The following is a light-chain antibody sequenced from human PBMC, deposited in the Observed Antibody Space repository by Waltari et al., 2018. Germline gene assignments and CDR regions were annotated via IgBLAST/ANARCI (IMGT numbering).Light chain of an antibody. CDR1: QSIDFY. J-gene: IGKJ1*01. V-gene: IGKV1-39*01. Sequence: IQMTQSPSSLSASVGDRITITCRASQSIDFYLHWYRQRPGKAPELLIYASNILQSGVPSRFRGSGSGTEFTLTISSLQTEDFAIYYCQQSYSSPWTFGPGTKVEIK. CDR2: ASN. CDR3: QQSYSSPWT.